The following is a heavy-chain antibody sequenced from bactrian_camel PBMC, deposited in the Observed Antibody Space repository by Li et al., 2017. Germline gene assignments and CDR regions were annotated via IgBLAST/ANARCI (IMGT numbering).Heavy chain of an antibody. CDR1: GYTTSSYC. J-gene: IGHJ4*01. CDR3: AADRVSTGFEH. V-gene: IGHV3-2*01. D-gene: IGHD1*01. CDR2: VNSDGTRP. Sequence: VQLVESGGGSVQAGGSQRLSCAVSGYTTSSYCMGWFRQAPGKGLEWVSSVNSDGTRPYYSDSVKGRFTISRDNAKNTLYLAMKSLKPEDTAVYHCAADRVSTGFEHWGQGTQVTVS.